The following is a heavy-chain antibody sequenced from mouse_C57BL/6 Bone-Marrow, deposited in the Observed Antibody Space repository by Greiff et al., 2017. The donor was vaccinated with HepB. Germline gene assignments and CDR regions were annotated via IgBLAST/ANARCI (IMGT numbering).Heavy chain of an antibody. CDR1: GYTFTDYE. J-gene: IGHJ2*01. V-gene: IGHV1-15*01. Sequence: QVQLKQSGAELVRPGASVTLSCKASGYTFTDYEMHWVKQTPVHGLEWIGAIDPETGGTAYNQKFKGKAILTADKSSSTAYMELRSLTSEDSAVYYCTRKQPSFDYWGQGTTLTVSS. CDR3: TRKQPSFDY. CDR2: IDPETGGT. D-gene: IGHD6-1*01.